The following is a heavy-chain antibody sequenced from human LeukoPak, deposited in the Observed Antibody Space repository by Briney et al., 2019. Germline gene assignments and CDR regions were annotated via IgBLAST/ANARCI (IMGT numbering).Heavy chain of an antibody. D-gene: IGHD5-24*01. CDR1: GYTFTSYG. Sequence: ASVKVSCKASGYTFTSYGISWARQAPGQGLEWMGWISAYNGNTNYAQKLQGRVTMTTDTSTSTAYMELRSLRSDDTAVYYCARDISYPKSRDGYKNLDYWGQGTLVTVSS. CDR3: ARDISYPKSRDGYKNLDY. V-gene: IGHV1-18*01. J-gene: IGHJ4*02. CDR2: ISAYNGNT.